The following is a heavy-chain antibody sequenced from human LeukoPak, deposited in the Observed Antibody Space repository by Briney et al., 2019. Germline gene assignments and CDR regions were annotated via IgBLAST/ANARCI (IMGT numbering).Heavy chain of an antibody. V-gene: IGHV3-74*01. D-gene: IGHD6-13*01. J-gene: IGHJ4*02. CDR1: GFTFSSYW. Sequence: GGSLRLSCAASGFTFSSYWMHWVRQAPGKGLVWVSRINSDGSSTSYADSVKGRFTISRDNAKNTLYLQMNSLRAEDTAVYYCARAPTIAAALYWGQGTLVTVSS. CDR3: ARAPTIAAALY. CDR2: INSDGSST.